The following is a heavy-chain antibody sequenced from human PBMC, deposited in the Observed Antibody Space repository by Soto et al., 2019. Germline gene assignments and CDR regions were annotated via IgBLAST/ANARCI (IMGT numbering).Heavy chain of an antibody. CDR2: IYWDDDK. CDR1: GFSLSSSGVG. D-gene: IGHD3-10*01. CDR3: ARISSGFGELFDY. V-gene: IGHV2-5*02. Sequence: QITLKESGPTLVKPTQTLTLTCFFSGFSLSSSGVGVGWIRQPPRKALEWLALIYWDDDKHYSPSLKTRLTITKDTSKNQVVLTLTNVDPVDTGTYYCARISSGFGELFDYWGQGTLVTVSS. J-gene: IGHJ4*02.